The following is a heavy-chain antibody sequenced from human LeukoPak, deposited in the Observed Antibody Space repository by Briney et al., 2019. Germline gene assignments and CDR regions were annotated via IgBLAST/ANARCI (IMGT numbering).Heavy chain of an antibody. Sequence: ASVKVSCKASGGTFSSYAISWVRQAPGQGLEWMGGIIPIFATTNYAQKFQGRVTITADESTSTAYMELSSLRSEDTAVYYCARHLERRYHYYMDVWXXXTTVTVSS. J-gene: IGHJ6*03. V-gene: IGHV1-69*13. CDR1: GGTFSSYA. D-gene: IGHD1-1*01. CDR2: IIPIFATT. CDR3: ARHLERRYHYYMDV.